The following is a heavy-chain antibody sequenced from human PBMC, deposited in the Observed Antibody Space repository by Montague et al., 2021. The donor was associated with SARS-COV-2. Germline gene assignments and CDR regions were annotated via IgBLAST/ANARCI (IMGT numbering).Heavy chain of an antibody. CDR1: GFTFSNSP. CDR2: INSAGRGT. J-gene: IGHJ5*02. Sequence: SLRLSCAASGFTFSNSPMSWVRQAPGKGLDWVSVINSAGRGTYYADSVQGRFTISRDNLKNTVYLQTNSLRDVDTALYYCAKVGDILTGYSLINFDAWGQGTLVVVSS. V-gene: IGHV3-23*03. CDR3: AKVGDILTGYSLINFDA. D-gene: IGHD3-9*01.